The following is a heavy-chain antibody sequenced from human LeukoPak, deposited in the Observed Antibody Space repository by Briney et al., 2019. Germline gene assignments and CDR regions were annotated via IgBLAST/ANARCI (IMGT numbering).Heavy chain of an antibody. CDR3: ARESITMIVVIDY. J-gene: IGHJ4*02. CDR2: INPNSGGT. V-gene: IGHV1-2*02. Sequence: ASVKVSCKASVYTFTGYYMHWVRQAPGQGLEWMGWINPNSGGTNYAQKFQGRVTMTRDTSISTAYMELSRLRSDDTAVYYCARESITMIVVIDYWGQGTLVTVSS. D-gene: IGHD3-22*01. CDR1: VYTFTGYY.